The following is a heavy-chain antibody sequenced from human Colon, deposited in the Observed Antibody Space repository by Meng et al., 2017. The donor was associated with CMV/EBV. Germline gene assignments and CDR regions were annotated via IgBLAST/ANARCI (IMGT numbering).Heavy chain of an antibody. CDR2: ISTHNGYT. J-gene: IGHJ6*02. CDR3: ARGSSSTMFGDYYYGMDV. V-gene: IGHV1-18*01. CDR1: GYIFTSYG. Sequence: ASVKVSCKVSGYIFTSYGISWARQAPGQGLEWMGWISTHNGYTSYAQKFQDRVTMTTDTSTSTAYMDLRSLGSDDTAVYYCARGSSSTMFGDYYYGMDVWGQGTTVTVSS. D-gene: IGHD3-3*01.